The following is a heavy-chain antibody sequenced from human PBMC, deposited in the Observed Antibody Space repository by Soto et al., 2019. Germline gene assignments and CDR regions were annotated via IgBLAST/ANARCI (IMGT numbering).Heavy chain of an antibody. D-gene: IGHD5-18*01. V-gene: IGHV3-7*05. J-gene: IGHJ6*02. CDR3: ERDGSTSWYSYDYHGMDV. Sequence: EVQLVESGGGLVQPGGSLRLSCAASGFTFRTYWLSWVRQVPGKGLEWVANINLDGSEKNYVDSVKGRFTISRDNARNSLYLQMSSLRAEDTALYYSERDGSTSWYSYDYHGMDVWGQGTTVTVSS. CDR2: INLDGSEK. CDR1: GFTFRTYW.